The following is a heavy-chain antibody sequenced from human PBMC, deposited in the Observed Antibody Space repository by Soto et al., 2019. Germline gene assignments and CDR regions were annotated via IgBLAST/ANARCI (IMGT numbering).Heavy chain of an antibody. CDR3: ARDLSDAFHM. CDR2: ILHDGSNK. Sequence: QVHLVESGGGVVQPGRSLRLSCAASGFSFSSYTMHWVRQAPGKGLEWVALILHDGSNKYHADSVKGRFTISRDESKNTLSLQMNSLRVEDTAVYYCARDLSDAFHMWGQGTMATVSS. J-gene: IGHJ3*02. V-gene: IGHV3-30*01. CDR1: GFSFSSYT. D-gene: IGHD3-16*02.